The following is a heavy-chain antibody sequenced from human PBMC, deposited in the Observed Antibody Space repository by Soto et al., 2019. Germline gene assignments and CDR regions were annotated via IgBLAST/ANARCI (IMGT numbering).Heavy chain of an antibody. D-gene: IGHD1-1*01. CDR2: INESGST. Sequence: QVQLQQWGAGLVKPSETLSLSCAVYGQSFSGHSWAWIRQPPGKGLEWIGEINESGSTYYNPSLKSLVTISTDTSKNQFSRKLSSVSAADTAAYFCARGSGIVALPGELEDVNYDYWGQGTLVNVAS. J-gene: IGHJ4*02. CDR1: GQSFSGHS. V-gene: IGHV4-34*01. CDR3: ARGSGIVALPGELEDVNYDY.